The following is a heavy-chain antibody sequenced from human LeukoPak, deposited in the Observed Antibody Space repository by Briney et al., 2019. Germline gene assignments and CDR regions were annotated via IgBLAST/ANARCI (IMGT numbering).Heavy chain of an antibody. Sequence: ASVKVSCKASGYTFTGYYMHWVRQAPGQGLEGMGCINPNSGGTNYAQKFQGRVTMTRDTSISTAYMELSRLRSDDTAVYYCARVGYEWQDTAMVNWGQGTLVTVSS. CDR2: INPNSGGT. J-gene: IGHJ4*02. CDR1: GYTFTGYY. V-gene: IGHV1-2*02. D-gene: IGHD5-18*01. CDR3: ARVGYEWQDTAMVN.